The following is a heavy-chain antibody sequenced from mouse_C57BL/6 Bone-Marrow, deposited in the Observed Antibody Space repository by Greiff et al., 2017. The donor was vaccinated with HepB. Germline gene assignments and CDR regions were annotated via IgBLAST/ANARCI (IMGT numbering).Heavy chain of an antibody. V-gene: IGHV1-4*01. D-gene: IGHD1-1*01. CDR3: ARSQFITTVVATFHWYFDV. CDR2: INPSSGYT. CDR1: GYTFTSYT. J-gene: IGHJ1*03. Sequence: VKLQESGAELARPGASVKMSCKASGYTFTSYTMHWVKQRPGQGLEWIGYINPSSGYTKYNQKFKDKATLTADKSSSTAYMQLSSLTSEDSAVYYCARSQFITTVVATFHWYFDVWGTGTTVTVSS.